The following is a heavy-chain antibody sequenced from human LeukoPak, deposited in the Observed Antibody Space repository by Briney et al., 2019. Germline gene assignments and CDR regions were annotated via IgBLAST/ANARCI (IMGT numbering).Heavy chain of an antibody. J-gene: IGHJ6*02. Sequence: SVKVSCKASGGTFSSYAISWVRQAPGQGLEWMGRIIPILGIANYAQKFQGRVTITADKSTSTAYMELSSLRSEDTAVYYCARDLYSGSYSSDYYYGMDVRGQGTTVTVSS. D-gene: IGHD1-26*01. CDR2: IIPILGIA. CDR3: ARDLYSGSYSSDYYYGMDV. V-gene: IGHV1-69*04. CDR1: GGTFSSYA.